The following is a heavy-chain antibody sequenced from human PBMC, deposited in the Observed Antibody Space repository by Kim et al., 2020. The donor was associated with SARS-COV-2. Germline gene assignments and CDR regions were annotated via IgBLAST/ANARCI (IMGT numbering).Heavy chain of an antibody. CDR1: GGSISSGSYY. Sequence: SETLSLTCTVSGGSISSGSYYWSWIRQPAGKGLEWIGRIYTSGSTNYNPSLKSRVTISVDTSKNQFSLKLSSVTAADTAVYYCARVRLSRHYDILTGYSLHDYYYYYGMDVWGQGTTVTVSS. D-gene: IGHD3-9*01. V-gene: IGHV4-61*02. CDR2: IYTSGST. J-gene: IGHJ6*02. CDR3: ARVRLSRHYDILTGYSLHDYYYYYGMDV.